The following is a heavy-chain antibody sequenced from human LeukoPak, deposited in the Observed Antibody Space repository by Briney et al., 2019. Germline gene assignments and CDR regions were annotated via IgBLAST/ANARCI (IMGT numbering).Heavy chain of an antibody. CDR2: IYSSVST. CDR1: GGSISSNAYY. V-gene: IGHV4-39*01. CDR3: AYSGSYGHLGY. D-gene: IGHD1-26*01. Sequence: TSVTLSLTCTVSGGSISSNAYYWAWIRQPPGKGLEWIGSIYSSVSTYYNPSLKSRVTISVDTSKNQFSLRLSSVTAADTALYYCAYSGSYGHLGYWGQGIPVTVAS. J-gene: IGHJ4*02.